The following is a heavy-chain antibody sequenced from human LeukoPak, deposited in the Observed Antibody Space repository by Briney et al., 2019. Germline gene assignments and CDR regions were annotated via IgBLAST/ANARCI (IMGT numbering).Heavy chain of an antibody. CDR3: ARHGYDFWSGYYVSGYMDV. CDR1: GGSISSSSYY. Sequence: SETLTLTCTVSGGSISSSSYYWGWIRQPPGKGLEWIGSIYYSGSTYYNPSLKSRVTISVDTSKNQFSLKLSSVTAADTAVYYCARHGYDFWSGYYVSGYMDVWGKGTTVTVSS. CDR2: IYYSGST. V-gene: IGHV4-39*01. J-gene: IGHJ6*03. D-gene: IGHD3-3*01.